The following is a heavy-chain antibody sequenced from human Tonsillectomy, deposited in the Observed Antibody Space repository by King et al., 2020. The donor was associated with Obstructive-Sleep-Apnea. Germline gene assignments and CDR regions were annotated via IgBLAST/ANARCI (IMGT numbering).Heavy chain of an antibody. J-gene: IGHJ4*02. CDR2: IWYDGSNK. CDR1: GFTFSSYG. Sequence: VQLVESGGGVVQPGRSLRLSCAASGFTFSSYGMHWVRQAPGKGLEWVAVIWYDGSNKYYADSVKGRFTISRDNSKNTLYLQMNSLRAEDTAVYYCASARTNNNGGLDYWGQGTLVTVSS. D-gene: IGHD3-10*01. CDR3: ASARTNNNGGLDY. V-gene: IGHV3-33*01.